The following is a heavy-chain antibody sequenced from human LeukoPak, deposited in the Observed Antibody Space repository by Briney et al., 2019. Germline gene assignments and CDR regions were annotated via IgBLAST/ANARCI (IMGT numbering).Heavy chain of an antibody. J-gene: IGHJ6*03. CDR2: INWNGGST. D-gene: IGHD1-26*01. CDR1: GFTFDDYG. CDR3: AREGGIVGAITGTYYYYMDV. V-gene: IGHV3-20*04. Sequence: TGGSLRLSCAASGFTFDDYGMSWVRQAPGKGLEWVSGINWNGGSTGYADSVKGRITISRDNAKNSLYLQMNSLRAEDTALYYCAREGGIVGAITGTYYYYMDVWGKGTTVTVSS.